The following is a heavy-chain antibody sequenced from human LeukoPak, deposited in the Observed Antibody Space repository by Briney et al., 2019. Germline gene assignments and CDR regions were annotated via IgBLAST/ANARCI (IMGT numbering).Heavy chain of an antibody. CDR1: GYTFTSYG. Sequence: ASVKVSCKASGYTFTSYGISWVRQAPGQGLEWMGWISAYNGNTNYAQKLQGRVTMTTDTSTSTAYMELRSLRSDDTAVYYCARDFFYYYDSSARPFDYWGQGTLVTVSS. CDR2: ISAYNGNT. V-gene: IGHV1-18*01. CDR3: ARDFFYYYDSSARPFDY. D-gene: IGHD3-22*01. J-gene: IGHJ4*02.